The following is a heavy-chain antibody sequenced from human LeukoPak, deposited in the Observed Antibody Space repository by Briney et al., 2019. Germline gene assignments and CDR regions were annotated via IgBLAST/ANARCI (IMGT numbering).Heavy chain of an antibody. D-gene: IGHD3-22*01. V-gene: IGHV3-30*02. CDR3: AKDLYYYDSSGYFDY. CDR2: IRYDGSNK. J-gene: IGHJ4*02. Sequence: GGSLRLSCAASGFTFSSYGMHWVRQAPGKGLEWVAFIRYDGSNKYYADSVKGRFTISRDNSKNTLYLQMNSLRAEDTAVYYCAKDLYYYDSSGYFDYWGQGTLVTVSS. CDR1: GFTFSSYG.